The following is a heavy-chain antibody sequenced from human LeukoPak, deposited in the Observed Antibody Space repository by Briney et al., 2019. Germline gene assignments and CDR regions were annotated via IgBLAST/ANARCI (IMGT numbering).Heavy chain of an antibody. V-gene: IGHV3-48*01. CDR1: GFTFSSYS. CDR3: ASVWGSYRTSGN. D-gene: IGHD3-16*02. CDR2: ISSSSSTI. Sequence: HPGGSLRLSCAASGFTFSSYSMNWVRQAPGKGLEWVSYISSSSSTIYYADSVKGRFTISRDNAKNSLYLQMNSLRAEDTAVYYCASVWGSYRTSGNWGQGTLVTVSS. J-gene: IGHJ4*02.